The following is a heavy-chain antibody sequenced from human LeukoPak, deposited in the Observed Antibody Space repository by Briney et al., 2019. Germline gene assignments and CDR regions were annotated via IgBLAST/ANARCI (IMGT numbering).Heavy chain of an antibody. J-gene: IGHJ4*02. CDR1: GFTFSTYG. CDR2: IWYDGSNK. V-gene: IGHV3-33*01. Sequence: GRSLRLSCAASGFTFSTYGMHWVRQAPGKGLEWVAAIWYDGSNKYYADSVKGRFTISRDNSKNTLYLQMNSLRAEDMAVYYCARIPWVGELLGGDYWGQGTLVTVSS. CDR3: ARIPWVGELLGGDY. D-gene: IGHD3-10*01.